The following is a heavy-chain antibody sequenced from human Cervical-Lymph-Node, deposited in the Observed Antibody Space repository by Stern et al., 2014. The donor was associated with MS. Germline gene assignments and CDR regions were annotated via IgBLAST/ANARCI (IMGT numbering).Heavy chain of an antibody. J-gene: IGHJ4*02. CDR2: ISPDDSDT. D-gene: IGHD1-7*01. V-gene: IGHV5-51*03. CDR1: GYSFSNYW. CDR3: ARLRGLTGTVPIDS. Sequence: MQLVQSGAEVKKPGESLKISCKGSGYSFSNYWIGWVRQMPGKGLEWVGIISPDDSDTRYTTSFKGPVTIPTHKSHRTAYLQWSSLKASDTAMYYCARLRGLTGTVPIDSGGQGTLVTVS.